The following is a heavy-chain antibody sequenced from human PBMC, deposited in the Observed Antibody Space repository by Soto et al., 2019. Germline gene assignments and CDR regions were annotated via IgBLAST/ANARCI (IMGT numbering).Heavy chain of an antibody. CDR1: GYTFTGQY. CDR3: ARCQDMGTYSRVLAY. Sequence: QVQLVQSGAEVKKPGASVKVSCETSGYTFTGQYVHWVRLAPGQGLEWMGCINPYSGTTNYGENFEGRVTVTRDTFLSTGYMELDRVISDDTAVYYCARCQDMGTYSRVLAYLGQGTLVTVSS. CDR2: INPYSGTT. D-gene: IGHD3-10*01. J-gene: IGHJ4*02. V-gene: IGHV1-2*02.